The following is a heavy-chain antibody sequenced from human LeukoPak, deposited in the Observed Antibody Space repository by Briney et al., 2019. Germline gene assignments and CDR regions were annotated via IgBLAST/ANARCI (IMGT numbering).Heavy chain of an antibody. Sequence: SETLSLTCTVSGASISSYYWNWIRQPPGKGLEWIGYVYYSGTTNYNPSLKSRVSMSEDTSKSQFSLKLTSVTAADTAVYYCARGVAVATWFDPWGQGALVTVST. CDR2: VYYSGTT. CDR1: GASISSYY. D-gene: IGHD6-19*01. V-gene: IGHV4-59*01. CDR3: ARGVAVATWFDP. J-gene: IGHJ5*02.